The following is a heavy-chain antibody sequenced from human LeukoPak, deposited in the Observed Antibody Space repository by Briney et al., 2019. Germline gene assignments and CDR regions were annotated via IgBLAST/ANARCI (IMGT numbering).Heavy chain of an antibody. CDR3: ARGRRITMIIT. J-gene: IGHJ5*02. CDR1: GGSISSSSYY. CDR2: IYYSGST. V-gene: IGHV4-39*07. Sequence: SETLSLTCTVSGGSISSSSYYWGWIRQPPGKGLEWIGSIYYSGSTNYNPSLKSRVTISVDTSKNQFSLKLSSVTAADTAVYYCARGRRITMIITWGQGTLVTVSS. D-gene: IGHD3-22*01.